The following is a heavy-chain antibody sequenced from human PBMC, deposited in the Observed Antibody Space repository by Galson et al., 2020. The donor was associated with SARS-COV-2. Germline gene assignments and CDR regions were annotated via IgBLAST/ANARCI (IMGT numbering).Heavy chain of an antibody. Sequence: SETLSPICTVSGGSINSGGYYWSWIRQHPGTGLAWIGYIYYSGISYYNPSLESRITISVDTSKNQFSLKLSSVTAAGTAVYYCARVGCSGGICPHDYWGQGTLVTVSS. CDR1: GGSINSGGYY. CDR3: ARVGCSGGICPHDY. D-gene: IGHD2-15*01. J-gene: IGHJ4*02. V-gene: IGHV4-31*03. CDR2: IYYSGIS.